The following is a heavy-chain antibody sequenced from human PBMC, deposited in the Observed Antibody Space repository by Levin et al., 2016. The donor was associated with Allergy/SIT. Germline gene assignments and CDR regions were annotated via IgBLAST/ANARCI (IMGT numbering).Heavy chain of an antibody. CDR2: IKQDGSKK. CDR1: GFTFSNYW. V-gene: IGHV3-7*01. Sequence: GESLKISCTASGFTFSNYWMTWVRQGPGKGLEWVAIIKQDGSKKYYVDSVKGRFTISRDNAKSSLYLQMNSLRAEDTAVYYCASGLRYFDYWGQGTLVTVSS. D-gene: IGHD6-19*01. J-gene: IGHJ4*02. CDR3: ASGLRYFDY.